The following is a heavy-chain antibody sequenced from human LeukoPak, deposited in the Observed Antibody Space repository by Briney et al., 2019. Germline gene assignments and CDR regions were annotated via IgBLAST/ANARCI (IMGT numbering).Heavy chain of an antibody. Sequence: GESLQISCQGSGSSFTSYWIGWVRQLPGKGLKWLGIIYPGDSDTRYSPSFQGQVTISADKSISTAYLQWSSLKASDTAMYYCARVPLVRGVLNWFDPWGQGTLVTVSS. J-gene: IGHJ5*02. CDR3: ARVPLVRGVLNWFDP. V-gene: IGHV5-51*01. CDR1: GSSFTSYW. CDR2: IYPGDSDT. D-gene: IGHD3-10*01.